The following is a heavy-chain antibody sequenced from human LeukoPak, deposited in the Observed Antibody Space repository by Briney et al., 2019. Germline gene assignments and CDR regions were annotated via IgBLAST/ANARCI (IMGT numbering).Heavy chain of an antibody. D-gene: IGHD3-10*01. CDR2: IYHSGST. Sequence: SETLSLTCTVSGGSISSGGYYWSWIRQHPGKGLEWIGYIYHSGSTYYNPSLKSRVTISVDTSKNQFSLKLSSVTAADTAVYYCARVNYYGSGSYQYYFDYWGQGTLVTVSS. CDR1: GGSISSGGYY. CDR3: ARVNYYGSGSYQYYFDY. J-gene: IGHJ4*02. V-gene: IGHV4-31*03.